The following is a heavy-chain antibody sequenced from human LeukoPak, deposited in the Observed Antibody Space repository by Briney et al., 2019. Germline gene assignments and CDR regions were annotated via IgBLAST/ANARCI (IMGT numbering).Heavy chain of an antibody. CDR3: ATLFCSRASCHPDY. Sequence: SETLSLTCTVSGGSISSYYWTWIRQPPGKGLEWIAYIYYSGSTNYDPSLKSRVTISVDTSKNQFSLKLSSVTAADTAVYYCATLFCSRASCHPDYWGQEPWSPSP. V-gene: IGHV4-59*08. J-gene: IGHJ4*01. D-gene: IGHD2-15*01. CDR1: GGSISSYY. CDR2: IYYSGST.